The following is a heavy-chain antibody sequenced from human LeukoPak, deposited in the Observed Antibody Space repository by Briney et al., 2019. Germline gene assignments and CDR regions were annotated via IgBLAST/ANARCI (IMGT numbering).Heavy chain of an antibody. V-gene: IGHV3-30*02. CDR1: GLSFSSYG. CDR3: AKDRLRGGYGFDLMNY. D-gene: IGHD5-18*01. CDR2: IQYDGSNK. J-gene: IGHJ4*02. Sequence: PGGSLRLSCAASGLSFSSYGMHWVRQAPGKGLEWVAFIQYDGSNKFYADSVKGRFTISRDNSKNTLYLQMNSLRAEDTAMYYCAKDRLRGGYGFDLMNYWGQGTLVTVSS.